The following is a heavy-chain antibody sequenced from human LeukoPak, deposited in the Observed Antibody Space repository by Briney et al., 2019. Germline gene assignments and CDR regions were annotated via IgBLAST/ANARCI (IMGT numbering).Heavy chain of an antibody. Sequence: GGSLRLSCAASGFIFRNYWMSWVRQAPGKGLEWVANIKEDGSEKYYVESVKGRFTISRDNAKNSLCLQMGSLRAEDTAVYYCARGVIIRGRLDPWGQGTLVTVSS. D-gene: IGHD3-16*02. V-gene: IGHV3-7*01. J-gene: IGHJ5*02. CDR3: ARGVIIRGRLDP. CDR2: IKEDGSEK. CDR1: GFIFRNYW.